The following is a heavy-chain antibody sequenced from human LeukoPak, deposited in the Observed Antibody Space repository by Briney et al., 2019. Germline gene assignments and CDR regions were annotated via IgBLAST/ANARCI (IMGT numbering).Heavy chain of an antibody. Sequence: PGGSLRLSCAASGFTFSSYSMNWVRQAPGKGLEWVSSISSSSSYIYYADSVKGRFTISRDNSKNTLYLQMNSLRAEDTAVYYCAKDSLFSMVRGVSYWGQGTLVTVSS. CDR1: GFTFSSYS. J-gene: IGHJ4*02. CDR3: AKDSLFSMVRGVSY. V-gene: IGHV3-21*04. CDR2: ISSSSSYI. D-gene: IGHD3-10*01.